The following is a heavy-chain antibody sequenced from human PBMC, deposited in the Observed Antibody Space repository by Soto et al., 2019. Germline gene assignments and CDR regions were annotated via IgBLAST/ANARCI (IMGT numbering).Heavy chain of an antibody. CDR2: IFPIFGSA. Sequence: QVKLGQSGAEVKNPGSSVKVSCKASGGTFNSYTISWVRQAPGQGLEWLGAIFPIFGSANYAQKFQGRVTITADKSTTTAYMELSCLRSEDTAIYYCARGRGGVVPGATTDYQYDFFGMDVWGPGTTVTVSS. D-gene: IGHD2-2*01. CDR1: GGTFNSYT. CDR3: ARGRGGVVPGATTDYQYDFFGMDV. V-gene: IGHV1-69*06. J-gene: IGHJ6*02.